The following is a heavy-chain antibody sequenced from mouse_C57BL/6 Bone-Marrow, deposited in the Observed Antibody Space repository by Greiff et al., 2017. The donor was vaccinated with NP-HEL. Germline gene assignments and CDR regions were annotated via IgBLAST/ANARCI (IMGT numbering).Heavy chain of an antibody. Sequence: QVQLQQPGAELVMPGASVKLSCKASGYTFTSYWMHWVKQRPGQGLEWIGEIDPSDSYTNYNQKFKGKSTLTVDKSSSTAYMQLSSLTSEDSAVYYCARKGGLRRRGFAYWGQGTLVTVAA. V-gene: IGHV1-69*01. CDR3: ARKGGLRRRGFAY. CDR1: GYTFTSYW. J-gene: IGHJ3*01. D-gene: IGHD2-4*01. CDR2: IDPSDSYT.